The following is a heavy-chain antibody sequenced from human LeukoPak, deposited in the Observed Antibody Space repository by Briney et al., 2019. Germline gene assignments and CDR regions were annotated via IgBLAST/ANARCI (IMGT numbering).Heavy chain of an antibody. J-gene: IGHJ6*03. V-gene: IGHV3-33*01. CDR1: GFTFSSYG. CDR3: ARVSGPHYYYYYMDV. CDR2: IWYDGSNK. D-gene: IGHD3-10*01. Sequence: GGPLRLSCAASGFTFSSYGMHWVRQAPGKGLEWVAVIWYDGSNKYYADSVKGRFTTSRDNSKNTLYLQMNSLRAEDTAVYYCARVSGPHYYYYYMDVWGKGTTITVSS.